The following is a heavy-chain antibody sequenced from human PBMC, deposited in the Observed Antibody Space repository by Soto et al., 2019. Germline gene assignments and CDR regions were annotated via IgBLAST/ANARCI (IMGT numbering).Heavy chain of an antibody. CDR2: TYYRSKWYN. J-gene: IGHJ4*02. Sequence: LSQTLSLTCAISGDSVSSNSAAWNWIRQSPSRGLEWLGRTYYRSKWYNDYAVSVKSRITINPDTSKNQFSLQLNSVTPEDTAVYYCARVPGNFWSGYYKGFDYWGQGTLVTVSS. CDR1: GDSVSSNSAA. D-gene: IGHD3-3*01. CDR3: ARVPGNFWSGYYKGFDY. V-gene: IGHV6-1*01.